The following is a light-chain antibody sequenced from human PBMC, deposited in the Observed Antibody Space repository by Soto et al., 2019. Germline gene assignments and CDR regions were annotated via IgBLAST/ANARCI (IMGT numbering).Light chain of an antibody. CDR2: SAS. CDR3: QHYRNYPIT. Sequence: DIQMTQSPSSLSASVGDRVTITWRANQDISNYLAWFQQKPGKAPKSLIYSASTLQSGVPSRFSGRGSGTDFTLTISSLQPEDVANYYCQHYRNYPITFGQGTRLEIK. J-gene: IGKJ5*01. V-gene: IGKV1-16*01. CDR1: QDISNY.